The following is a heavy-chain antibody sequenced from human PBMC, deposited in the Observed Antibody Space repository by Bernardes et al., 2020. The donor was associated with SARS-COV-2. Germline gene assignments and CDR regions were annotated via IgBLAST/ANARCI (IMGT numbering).Heavy chain of an antibody. CDR1: GFTFSSYW. D-gene: IGHD2-21*02. CDR2: INSDGSST. V-gene: IGHV3-74*01. Sequence: VGSLRLSCAASGFTFSSYWMHWVRQAPGKGLVWVSRINSDGSSTRYADSVKGRFTISRYNAKNTLYLQMNSLRAEDTAVYYCVRDVAVTGTHFDYWGQGTLVTVSS. CDR3: VRDVAVTGTHFDY. J-gene: IGHJ4*02.